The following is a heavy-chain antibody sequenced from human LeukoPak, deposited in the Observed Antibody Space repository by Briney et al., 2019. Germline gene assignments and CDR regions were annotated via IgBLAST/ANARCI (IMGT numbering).Heavy chain of an antibody. J-gene: IGHJ4*02. Sequence: SETLSLTCSVSGGSIGKYHWSWIRQPAGKGLEWIGQIHASGTTNYYPPLKSRLTMSIHTPENQVSLTVTSVTAADSALYYCARRDTNSGWSFDLWGQGALVLVSS. V-gene: IGHV4-4*07. D-gene: IGHD5-12*01. CDR2: IHASGTT. CDR1: GGSIGKYH. CDR3: ARRDTNSGWSFDL.